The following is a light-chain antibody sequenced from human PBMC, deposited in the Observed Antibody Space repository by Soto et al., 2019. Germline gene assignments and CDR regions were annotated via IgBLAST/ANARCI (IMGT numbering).Light chain of an antibody. V-gene: IGLV1-40*01. Sequence: QSVLTQPPSVSGAPGQRVTISCTGSSSNIGAGYDVHWYQQLPGTAPKLLIYGNSNRPSGVPDRFSGSKSGTSASLAITGLQDEDEADYYCQSYDSSLSGHVVFGGGTKLNVL. CDR1: SSNIGAGYD. CDR3: QSYDSSLSGHVV. J-gene: IGLJ2*01. CDR2: GNS.